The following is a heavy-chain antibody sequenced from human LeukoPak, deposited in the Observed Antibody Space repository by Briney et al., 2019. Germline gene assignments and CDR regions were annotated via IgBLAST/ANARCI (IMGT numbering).Heavy chain of an antibody. V-gene: IGHV3-23*01. CDR2: ISGSGGST. CDR1: GFTFSSYA. CDR3: AKDVYCSGGSCYSFGLWDY. J-gene: IGHJ4*02. Sequence: QTGGSLRLSCAASGFTFSSYAMSWVRQAPGKGLEWVSAISGSGGSTYYADSVKGRFTISRDNSKNTLYLQMNSLRAEDTAVYYCAKDVYCSGGSCYSFGLWDYWGQGTLVTVSS. D-gene: IGHD2-15*01.